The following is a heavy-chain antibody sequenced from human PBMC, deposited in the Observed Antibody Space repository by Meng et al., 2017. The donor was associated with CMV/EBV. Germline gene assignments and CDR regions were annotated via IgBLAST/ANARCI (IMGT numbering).Heavy chain of an antibody. J-gene: IGHJ4*02. D-gene: IGHD3-10*01. CDR3: ARGYYGSGSYFPSFDY. CDR1: GFTFSSHS. V-gene: IGHV3-21*01. Sequence: GGSLRLSCAASGFTFSSHSMNWVRQATGKGLEWVSSISSSSSYIYYADSVKGRFTISRDNAKNSLYLQMNSLRAEDTAVYYCARGYYGSGSYFPSFDYWGQGTLVTVSS. CDR2: ISSSSSYI.